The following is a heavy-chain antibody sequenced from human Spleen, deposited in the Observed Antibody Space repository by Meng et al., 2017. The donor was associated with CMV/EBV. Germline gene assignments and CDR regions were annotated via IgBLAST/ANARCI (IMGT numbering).Heavy chain of an antibody. CDR1: GVTVSSDA. Sequence: ASGVTVSSDAMHWVRQAPSKGLEWVAVISYDGSNKYYADSVKGRFTISRDNSKNTLYLQMNSLRAEDTAVYYCAREDLLWFGDTDYWGQGTLVTVSS. CDR3: AREDLLWFGDTDY. V-gene: IGHV3-30*04. CDR2: ISYDGSNK. D-gene: IGHD3-10*01. J-gene: IGHJ4*02.